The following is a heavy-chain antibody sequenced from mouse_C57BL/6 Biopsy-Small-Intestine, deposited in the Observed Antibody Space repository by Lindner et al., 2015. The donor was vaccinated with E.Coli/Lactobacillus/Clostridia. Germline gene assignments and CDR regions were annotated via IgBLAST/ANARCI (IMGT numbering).Heavy chain of an antibody. CDR3: AREARDIYYLDY. CDR1: GFTLTNYH. Sequence: SVKVSCKASGFTLTNYHLHWVRQAPGQGLEWMGLIRSWDTIYTQTFQGRLTMTWDASTNTVYMELSSLTSDDTAVYFCAREARDIYYLDYWGQGTLVTVSS. J-gene: IGHJ4*01. V-gene: IGHV1-12*01. D-gene: IGHD1-1*02. CDR2: IRSWDT.